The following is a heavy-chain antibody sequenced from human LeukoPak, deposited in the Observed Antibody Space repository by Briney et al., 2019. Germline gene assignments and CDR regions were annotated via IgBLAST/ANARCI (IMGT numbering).Heavy chain of an antibody. CDR3: AKEWPPHYYGSGSYMFDY. CDR1: GFTFSSYA. CDR2: ISYDGSNK. J-gene: IGHJ4*02. D-gene: IGHD3-10*01. V-gene: IGHV3-30*04. Sequence: GGSLRLSCAASGFTFSSYAMHWVRQAPGKGLEWVAVISYDGSNKYYADSVKGRFTISRDNSKNTLYLQMNSLRAEDTAVYYCAKEWPPHYYGSGSYMFDYWGQGTLITVSS.